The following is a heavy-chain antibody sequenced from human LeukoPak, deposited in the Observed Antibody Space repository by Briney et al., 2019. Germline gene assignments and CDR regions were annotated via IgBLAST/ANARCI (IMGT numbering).Heavy chain of an antibody. D-gene: IGHD3-10*01. J-gene: IGHJ4*02. CDR2: INTNTGNP. CDR1: GYTFTSYA. V-gene: IGHV7-4-1*02. Sequence: GASVKVSCKASGYTFTSYAMNWVRQAPGQGLEWMGWINTNTGNPTYAQGFTGRFVFTLDTSVSTAYLQISSLKAEDTAVYYCARGTGLLWFGELYFDYWGQGTLVTVSS. CDR3: ARGTGLLWFGELYFDY.